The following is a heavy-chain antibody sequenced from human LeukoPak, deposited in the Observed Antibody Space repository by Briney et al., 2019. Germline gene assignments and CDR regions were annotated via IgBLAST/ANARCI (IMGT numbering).Heavy chain of an antibody. CDR2: IIPIFGKA. D-gene: IGHD6-19*01. J-gene: IGHJ4*02. Sequence: SVKVSCKASGGTFSSYAISWVRQAPGQGREWMGGIIPIFGKANYAQKFQGRVTITADESTSTAYMELSSLRSEDTAVYYCAREAVAGLGRVDYWGQGTLVTVSS. CDR3: AREAVAGLGRVDY. CDR1: GGTFSSYA. V-gene: IGHV1-69*13.